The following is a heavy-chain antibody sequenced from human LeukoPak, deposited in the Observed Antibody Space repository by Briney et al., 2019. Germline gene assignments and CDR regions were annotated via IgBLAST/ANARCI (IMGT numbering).Heavy chain of an antibody. D-gene: IGHD4-17*01. V-gene: IGHV4-4*07. CDR1: GASISSYY. Sequence: SETLSLTCSVSGASISSYYWTRIRQPAGKGLEWIGRIYTSGSTNYNPSLKSRVTMSLDTSKNQFSLKLSSVTAADTAVYYCARGGDYHPYDYWGQGTLVTVSS. J-gene: IGHJ4*02. CDR2: IYTSGST. CDR3: ARGGDYHPYDY.